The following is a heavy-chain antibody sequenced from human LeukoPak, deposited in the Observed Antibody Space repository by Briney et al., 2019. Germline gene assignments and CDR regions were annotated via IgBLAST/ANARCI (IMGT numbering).Heavy chain of an antibody. J-gene: IGHJ4*02. CDR1: GGSISSYY. CDR3: ARYYDRSNYFDY. V-gene: IGHV4-59*08. CDR2: IHYSGST. Sequence: SETLSLTCTVSGGSISSYYWSWIRQPPGKGLEWIAYIHYSGSTIYNPSLKSRVTISVDTSKNHFSQRLSSVTAADTAVYYCARYYDRSNYFDYWGQGTLVTVSS. D-gene: IGHD3-22*01.